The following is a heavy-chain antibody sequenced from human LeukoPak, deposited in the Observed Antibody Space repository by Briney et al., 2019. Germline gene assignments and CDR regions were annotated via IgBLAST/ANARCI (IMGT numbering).Heavy chain of an antibody. V-gene: IGHV4-61*05. Sequence: SETLSLTCTVSGGSISSSSYYWGWIRQPPGKGLEWIGYIYYSGNTHYNPSLKSRVTISVDTSKNQFSLKLSSVTAADTALYYCARRGSYDEFAFDIWGQGTMVTVSS. J-gene: IGHJ3*02. CDR1: GGSISSSSYY. CDR2: IYYSGNT. D-gene: IGHD1-1*01. CDR3: ARRGSYDEFAFDI.